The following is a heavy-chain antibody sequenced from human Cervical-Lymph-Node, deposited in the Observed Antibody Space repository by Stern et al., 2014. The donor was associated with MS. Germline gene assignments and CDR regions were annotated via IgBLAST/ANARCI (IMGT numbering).Heavy chain of an antibody. V-gene: IGHV3-30*01. D-gene: IGHD6-13*01. CDR2: ISYGEDQK. J-gene: IGHJ6*02. CDR1: GFSFSSYA. Sequence: VQLVESGGGVIQPGRSLRLSCAVSGFSFSSYAMHWVRQAPGKGLEWVAVISYGEDQKFYADSVKGRFTISKDNCKFTLHLQMDSLRPEDTAIYYCARDFSSTWSWKPGGLDAYGMDVWGQGTTVTVSS. CDR3: ARDFSSTWSWKPGGLDAYGMDV.